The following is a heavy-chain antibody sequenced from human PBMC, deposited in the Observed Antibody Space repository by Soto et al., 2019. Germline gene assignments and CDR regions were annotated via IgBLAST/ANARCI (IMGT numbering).Heavy chain of an antibody. CDR2: IKPNTDGGAI. CDR1: GFTFSSAP. J-gene: IGHJ4*02. Sequence: EVQLVESGGGFVKPGESLRLSCAASGFTFSSAPMSWVRQAPGKGLEWVGRIKPNTDGGAIDYPAPVKGRFTILRDDSKNTLYLQMNSLKIEDTALYYCTTPAIPVDGTQPFSYWGQGALVTVSS. CDR3: TTPAIPVDGTQPFSY. V-gene: IGHV3-15*01. D-gene: IGHD6-19*01.